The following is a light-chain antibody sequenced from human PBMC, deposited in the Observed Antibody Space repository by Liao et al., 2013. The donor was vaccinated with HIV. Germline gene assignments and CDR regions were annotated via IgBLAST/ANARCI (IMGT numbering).Light chain of an antibody. J-gene: IGLJ3*02. CDR3: QAWDNYSWV. Sequence: SYELTQPPSVSVSPGQTASITCSGRTLGDKYQNTKRPSGIPDRFSGSNSGNTATLTISGSQPMDEADYYCQAWDNYSWVFGGGTVLAVL. V-gene: IGLV3-1*01. CDR1: TLGDKY. CDR2: QNT.